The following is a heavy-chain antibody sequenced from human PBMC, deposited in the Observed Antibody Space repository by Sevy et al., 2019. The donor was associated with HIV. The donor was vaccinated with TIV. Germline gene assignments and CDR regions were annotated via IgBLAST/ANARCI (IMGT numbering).Heavy chain of an antibody. V-gene: IGHV1-69*13. CDR3: ARPNRYSSGWYDLDY. D-gene: IGHD6-19*01. Sequence: ASVKVSCKASGGTFSSYAISWVRQAPGQGLEWMGGIIPIFGTANYAQKFQGRVTITADESTSTAYMELRSLRSEDTAVYYCARPNRYSSGWYDLDYWGQGTLVTVSS. J-gene: IGHJ4*02. CDR2: IIPIFGTA. CDR1: GGTFSSYA.